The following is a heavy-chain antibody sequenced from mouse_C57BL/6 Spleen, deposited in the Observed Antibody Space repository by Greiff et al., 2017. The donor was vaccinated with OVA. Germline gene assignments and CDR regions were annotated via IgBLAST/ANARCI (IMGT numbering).Heavy chain of an antibody. J-gene: IGHJ2*01. CDR2: INPNNGGT. CDR3: ARGHNLDY. V-gene: IGHV1-26*01. CDR1: GYTFTDYY. Sequence: VQLQQSGPELVKPGASVKISCKASGYTFTDYYMNWVKQSHGKSLEWIGDINPNNGGTSYNQKFKGKATLTVDKSSSTAYMELRSLTSEDSAVYYCARGHNLDYWGQGTTLTVSS.